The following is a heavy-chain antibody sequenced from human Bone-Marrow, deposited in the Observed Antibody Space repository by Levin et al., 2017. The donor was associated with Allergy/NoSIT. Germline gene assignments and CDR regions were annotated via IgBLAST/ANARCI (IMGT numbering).Heavy chain of an antibody. V-gene: IGHV3-53*01. D-gene: IGHD6-19*01. CDR1: GFTVSSNY. J-gene: IGHJ6*02. Sequence: GGSLRLSCAASGFTVSSNYMSWVRQAPGKGLEWVSVIYSGGSTYYADSVKGRFTISRDNSKNTLYLQMNSLRAEDTAVYYCARESVAVALSFPYYYGMDVWGQGTTVTVSS. CDR3: ARESVAVALSFPYYYGMDV. CDR2: IYSGGST.